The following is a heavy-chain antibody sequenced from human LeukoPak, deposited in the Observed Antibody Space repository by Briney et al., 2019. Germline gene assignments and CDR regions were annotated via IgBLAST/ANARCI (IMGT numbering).Heavy chain of an antibody. CDR2: IYSGGTT. J-gene: IGHJ6*03. V-gene: IGHV3-53*01. CDR1: GFTVSSNY. Sequence: PGGSPRLSCAASGFTVSSNYMSWVRQAPGKGLEWVSVIYSGGTTYYADFVKGRFTISRDNSKNTLYLQMNSLRAEDTAVYYCARDGYGNNYMDVWGKGTTVTVSS. CDR3: ARDGYGNNYMDV. D-gene: IGHD1/OR15-1a*01.